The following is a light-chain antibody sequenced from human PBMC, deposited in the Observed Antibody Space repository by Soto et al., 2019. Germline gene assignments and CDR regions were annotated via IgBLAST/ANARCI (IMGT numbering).Light chain of an antibody. CDR1: QNLVHSDGNTY. CDR2: QIS. J-gene: IGKJ1*01. CDR3: VQFSHFPRT. V-gene: IGKV2-24*01. Sequence: DVVLTQTPLSSPVTLGQPASISCRSSQNLVHSDGNTYLSWVQQRPGQPPRLLIYQISNRFSGVPDRFSGSGAGTDFILTISRVEAEDVGIYSCVQFSHFPRTFGQGTKVEIK.